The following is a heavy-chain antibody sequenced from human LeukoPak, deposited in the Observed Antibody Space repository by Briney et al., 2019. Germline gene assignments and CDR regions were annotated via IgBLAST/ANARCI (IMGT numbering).Heavy chain of an antibody. Sequence: PGGSLRLSCAASGFTFSSYAMSWVRQAPGKGLEWVSAISGSGGSTYYADSVKGRFTISRDNSKNTLYLQMNSLRAEDTAVYYCAKGPTEYEGGRTGGVCNDAFDIWGQGTMVTVSS. V-gene: IGHV3-23*01. CDR1: GFTFSSYA. CDR2: ISGSGGST. CDR3: AKGPTEYEGGRTGGVCNDAFDI. J-gene: IGHJ3*02. D-gene: IGHD2-8*02.